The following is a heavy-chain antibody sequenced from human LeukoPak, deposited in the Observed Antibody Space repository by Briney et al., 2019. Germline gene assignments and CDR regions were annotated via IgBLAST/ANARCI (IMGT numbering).Heavy chain of an antibody. J-gene: IGHJ3*02. CDR3: ARPLGHNHDAFDI. CDR2: INPSGSST. D-gene: IGHD1-14*01. V-gene: IGHV1-46*01. CDR1: GYSFTSHY. Sequence: PVASVKVSCKASGYSFTSHYMHWVRQAPGQGLEWMGLINPSGSSTLYAQKFQGRVTMTRDMSTSTVYMELSSLRSEDTAVYYCARPLGHNHDAFDIWGQGTMVTVSS.